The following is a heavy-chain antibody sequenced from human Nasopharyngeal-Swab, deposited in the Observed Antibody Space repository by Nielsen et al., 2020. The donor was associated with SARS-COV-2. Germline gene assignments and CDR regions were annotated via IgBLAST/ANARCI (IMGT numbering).Heavy chain of an antibody. J-gene: IGHJ4*02. Sequence: GGSLRLSCAASGFLFSSYGMNWVCQAPGKGLEWVSSISSYSSDINYADSLKGRFTISRDNAKNSLYLQINSLRAEDTAVYYCASQSGDYVRPYWGQGTRVTVSS. CDR3: ASQSGDYVRPY. CDR2: ISSYSSDI. V-gene: IGHV3-21*01. D-gene: IGHD4-17*01. CDR1: GFLFSSYG.